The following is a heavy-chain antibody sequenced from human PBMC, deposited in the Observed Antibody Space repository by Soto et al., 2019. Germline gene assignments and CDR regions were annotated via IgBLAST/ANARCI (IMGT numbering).Heavy chain of an antibody. V-gene: IGHV4-31*03. CDR3: ARADYATGSYYPDY. D-gene: IGHD3-10*01. Sequence: QVQLQESGPGLVKPSQTLSLTCTASGGPVRRGNYYWSWLRQFPGKGLEWTGYISNSGRTHYNPYLMSRITILVDTSKNQFFLELRSVTAADTALYYCARADYATGSYYPDYWGQGTLVTVSS. CDR1: GGPVRRGNYY. CDR2: ISNSGRT. J-gene: IGHJ4*02.